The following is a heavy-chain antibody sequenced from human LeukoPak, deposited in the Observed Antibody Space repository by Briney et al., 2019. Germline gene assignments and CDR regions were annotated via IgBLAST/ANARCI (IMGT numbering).Heavy chain of an antibody. J-gene: IGHJ4*02. CDR3: ARDITSSGWSPDVLGY. CDR2: ISYDGSNK. Sequence: GGSLRLSCAASGFTFSSYAMHWVRQAPGKGLEWVSVISYDGSNKYYADSVKGRFTISRDNSKNTLYLQMNSLRAEDTAVYYCARDITSSGWSPDVLGYWGQGTLVTVSS. CDR1: GFTFSSYA. D-gene: IGHD6-19*01. V-gene: IGHV3-30-3*01.